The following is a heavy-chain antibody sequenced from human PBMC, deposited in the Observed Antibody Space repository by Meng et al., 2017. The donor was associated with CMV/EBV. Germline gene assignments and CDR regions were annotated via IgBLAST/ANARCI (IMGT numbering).Heavy chain of an antibody. CDR2: ISYDGSNK. V-gene: IGHV3-30-3*01. J-gene: IGHJ5*02. CDR3: APGWFDP. Sequence: ESGGGLDRPGGSLRLSCAAFGFTFSSYAMHWVRQAPGKGLEWVAVISYDGSNKYYADSVKGRFTISRDNSKNTLYLQMNSLRAEDTAVYYCAPGWFDPWGQGTLVTVSS. CDR1: GFTFSSYA.